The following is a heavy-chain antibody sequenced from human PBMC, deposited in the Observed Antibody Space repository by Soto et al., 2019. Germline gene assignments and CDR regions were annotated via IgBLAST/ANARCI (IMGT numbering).Heavy chain of an antibody. Sequence: QVQLVQSGAEVKKPGASVKVSCKASGYTFTSYGISWVRQAPGQGLEWMGWLSAYNGNTNYAQKPQGRVPRTTDASTSTAHMELRSLRSADTAVYYCARNDYPADYWGQGTLVTVSS. CDR2: LSAYNGNT. CDR1: GYTFTSYG. J-gene: IGHJ4*02. CDR3: ARNDYPADY. V-gene: IGHV1-18*01. D-gene: IGHD5-12*01.